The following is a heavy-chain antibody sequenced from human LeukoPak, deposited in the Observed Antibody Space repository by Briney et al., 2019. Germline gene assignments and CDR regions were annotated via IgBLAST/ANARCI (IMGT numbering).Heavy chain of an antibody. J-gene: IGHJ4*02. Sequence: GGSLRLSCAASGFTFSSYAMSWVRQAPGKGLECISGFSGSGGSTYYADSVKGRFTISRDNSKNTLYLQMNSLRAEDTAVYYCASVVVPAASPEDWGQGTLVTVSS. D-gene: IGHD2-2*01. CDR2: FSGSGGST. CDR1: GFTFSSYA. CDR3: ASVVVPAASPED. V-gene: IGHV3-23*01.